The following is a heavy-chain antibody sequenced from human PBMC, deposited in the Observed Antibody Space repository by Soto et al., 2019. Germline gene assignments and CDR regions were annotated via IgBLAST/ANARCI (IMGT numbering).Heavy chain of an antibody. CDR1: GYTFTSYD. D-gene: IGHD4-17*01. Sequence: ASVKVSCKASGYTFTSYDINWVRQATGQGLEWMGWMNPNSGKTGYAQKFQGRVTMTRKISISTAYMELSSLRSEDTAVYYCARGDYGDYAATYYYYYMDVWGKGTTVTVSS. J-gene: IGHJ6*03. CDR3: ARGDYGDYAATYYYYYMDV. V-gene: IGHV1-8*01. CDR2: MNPNSGKT.